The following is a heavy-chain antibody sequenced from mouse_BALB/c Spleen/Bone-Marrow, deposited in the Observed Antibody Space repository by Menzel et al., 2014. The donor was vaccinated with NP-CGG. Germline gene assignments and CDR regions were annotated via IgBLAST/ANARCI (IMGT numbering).Heavy chain of an antibody. CDR1: GYTFTSYW. V-gene: IGHV1S81*02. D-gene: IGHD2-2*01. CDR2: INPSSGRA. J-gene: IGHJ3*01. CDR3: ARAGGYDGFAY. Sequence: QVQLQQSGAELVKPGASVKLSCKASGYTFTSYWMHWVEQRPGQGLEWIGEINPSSGRADYNEKFRSKATLTVDRSSSTAHMQLSSLTSEDSAVYYCARAGGYDGFAYWGQGTLVTVSA.